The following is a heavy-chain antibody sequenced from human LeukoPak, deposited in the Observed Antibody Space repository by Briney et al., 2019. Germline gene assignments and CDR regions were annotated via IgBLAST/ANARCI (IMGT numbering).Heavy chain of an antibody. V-gene: IGHV4-59*08. CDR3: ARPGDIPFRFDY. CDR2: IYYSGST. J-gene: IGHJ4*02. D-gene: IGHD2-21*02. CDR1: GGSISSYY. Sequence: PSETLSLTCTVSGGSISSYYWSWIRQPPGKGLEWIGYIYYSGSTNYNPSLKSRVTISVDTSKNQFSLKLSSVTAADTAVYYCARPGDIPFRFDYWGQGTLVTVSS.